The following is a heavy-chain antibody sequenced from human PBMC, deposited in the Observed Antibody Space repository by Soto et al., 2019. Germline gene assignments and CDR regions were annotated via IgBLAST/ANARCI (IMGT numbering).Heavy chain of an antibody. CDR1: GFTFSSYA. D-gene: IGHD3-22*01. V-gene: IGHV3-30-3*01. J-gene: IGHJ4*02. CDR2: ISYDGSNK. Sequence: GGSLRLSCAASGFTFSSYAMHWVRQAPGKGLEWVAVISYDGSNKYYADSVKGRFTISRDNSKNTLYLQMNSLRAEDTAVYYCARYALDSSGYYFDYWGQGTLVTVSS. CDR3: ARYALDSSGYYFDY.